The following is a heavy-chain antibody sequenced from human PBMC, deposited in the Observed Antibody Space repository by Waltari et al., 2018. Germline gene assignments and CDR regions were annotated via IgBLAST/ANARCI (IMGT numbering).Heavy chain of an antibody. CDR2: INPNSGGT. CDR3: ATWRENAFDV. Sequence: QVQLVQSGAEMKKRGASVQVSCGASGYTVTGYFIHWVRQAPGQGLEWMGRINPNSGGTNYAQKFQGRVTLTRDKSINTAYMDLSRLTSDDTGMYYCATWRENAFDVWGQGTMVTVST. J-gene: IGHJ3*01. CDR1: GYTVTGYF. D-gene: IGHD1-1*01. V-gene: IGHV1-2*05.